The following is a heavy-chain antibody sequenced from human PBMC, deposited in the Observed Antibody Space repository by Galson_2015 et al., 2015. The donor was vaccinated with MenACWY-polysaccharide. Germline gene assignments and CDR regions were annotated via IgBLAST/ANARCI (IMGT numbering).Heavy chain of an antibody. Sequence: SLRLSCAASGFTVSGYWMTWVRQAPGKGLEWVANIKQDGSERNYVDSVEGRFTISRDNSKNSLYLQMNSLRAEDTAVYYCARGRITIGLWGQGPLVTVSS. CDR3: ARGRITIGL. D-gene: IGHD3-3*01. J-gene: IGHJ5*02. CDR2: IKQDGSER. V-gene: IGHV3-7*01. CDR1: GFTVSGYW.